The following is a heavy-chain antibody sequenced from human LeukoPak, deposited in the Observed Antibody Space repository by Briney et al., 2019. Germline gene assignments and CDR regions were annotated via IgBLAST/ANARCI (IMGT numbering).Heavy chain of an antibody. V-gene: IGHV3-15*07. CDR3: TTEGYGDAFDI. CDR2: IKSRTYGGTA. Sequence: GGSLRLSCAASGFTFSNAWMNWVRQAPGKGLEWVGRIKSRTYGGTADYAAPVKGRFTISRDDSKNTLYPQMKSLKTEDTAMYYCTTEGYGDAFDIWGPGTMVTVSS. J-gene: IGHJ3*02. D-gene: IGHD2-15*01. CDR1: GFTFSNAW.